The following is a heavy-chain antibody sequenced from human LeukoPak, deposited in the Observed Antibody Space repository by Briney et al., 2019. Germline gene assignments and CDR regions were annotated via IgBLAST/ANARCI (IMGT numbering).Heavy chain of an antibody. CDR2: INPSGGST. CDR1: GYTFSSYN. Sequence: ASVKVSCKASGYTFSSYNMHWVRQVPGQGLEWMGIINPSGGSTSYAQKFQGRVTLTRDTSTSTVYMELSSLRSEDTAVYYCGRTAGRRGLDLDYWGQGTLVTVS. D-gene: IGHD3-16*01. V-gene: IGHV1-46*01. J-gene: IGHJ4*02. CDR3: GRTAGRRGLDLDY.